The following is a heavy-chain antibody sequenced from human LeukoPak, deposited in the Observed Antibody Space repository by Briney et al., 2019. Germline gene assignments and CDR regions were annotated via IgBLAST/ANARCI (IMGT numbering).Heavy chain of an antibody. CDR3: AKDHLEYYYGSGSYSSY. D-gene: IGHD3-10*01. J-gene: IGHJ4*02. Sequence: PGGSLRLSCAASGFTFSSYAMTWVRQAPGKGLEWVSGISGSGGSTFYADSVKGRFTISRDNSKNTLYLQMSSLRAEDTAVYYFAKDHLEYYYGSGSYSSYWGQGTLVTVSS. CDR1: GFTFSSYA. V-gene: IGHV3-23*01. CDR2: ISGSGGST.